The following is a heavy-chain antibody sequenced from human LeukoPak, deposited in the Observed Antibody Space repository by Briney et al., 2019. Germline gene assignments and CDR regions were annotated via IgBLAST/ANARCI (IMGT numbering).Heavy chain of an antibody. CDR1: GFTFSSYA. V-gene: IGHV3-23*01. CDR2: ISGSGGST. CDR3: AKDTSVDTLMVIGGETFDY. J-gene: IGHJ4*02. D-gene: IGHD5-18*01. Sequence: GGSLRLSCAASGFTFSSYAMSWVRQAPGKGLEWVSAISGSGGSTYCADSVKGRFTISRDNSKNTLYLQMNSLRAEDTAVYYCAKDTSVDTLMVIGGETFDYWGQGTLVTVSS.